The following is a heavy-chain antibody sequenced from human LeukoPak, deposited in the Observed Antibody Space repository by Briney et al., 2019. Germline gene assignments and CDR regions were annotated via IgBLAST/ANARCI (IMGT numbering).Heavy chain of an antibody. CDR3: ARSRPSGGGSGSYNYYYYMDV. CDR1: GGSISSGSYY. D-gene: IGHD3-10*01. J-gene: IGHJ6*03. V-gene: IGHV4-61*02. Sequence: SETLSLTCTVSGGSISSGSYYWSWIRQPAGKGLEWIGRIYTSGSTNYNPSLKSRVTISVDTSKNQFSLKLSSVTAADTAVYYCARSRPSGGGSGSYNYYYYMDVWGKGTTVTISS. CDR2: IYTSGST.